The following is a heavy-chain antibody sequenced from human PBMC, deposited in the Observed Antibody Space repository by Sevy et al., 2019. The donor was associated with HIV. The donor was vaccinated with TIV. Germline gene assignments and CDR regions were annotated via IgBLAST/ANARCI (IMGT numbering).Heavy chain of an antibody. CDR1: GFTFSSYN. CDR3: ARESIAVAGIGYYFDS. J-gene: IGHJ4*02. V-gene: IGHV3-21*01. Sequence: GGSLRLSCVASGFTFSSYNMNWVRQAPGKGLEWVSSISSSSSYVYHADSVKGRFTISRDNSKTTLYLQMNSLRAEDTAVYYCARESIAVAGIGYYFDSWGQGTLVTVSS. D-gene: IGHD6-19*01. CDR2: ISSSSSYV.